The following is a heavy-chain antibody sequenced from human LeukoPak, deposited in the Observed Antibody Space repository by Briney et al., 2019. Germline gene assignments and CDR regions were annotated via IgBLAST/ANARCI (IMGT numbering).Heavy chain of an antibody. Sequence: SETLSLTCTASGASISRYYRSWVRQAPMKGLEWIAQVYSSGRTNYNPSLQSRVCMSVDTSKRQFSLRLTSVTAADTAVYFCAGGGYCDVHNCLAPLFDWWGQGSLVTVSS. CDR1: GASISRYY. J-gene: IGHJ4*02. CDR3: AGGGYCDVHNCLAPLFDW. D-gene: IGHD2-15*01. CDR2: VYSSGRT. V-gene: IGHV4-59*01.